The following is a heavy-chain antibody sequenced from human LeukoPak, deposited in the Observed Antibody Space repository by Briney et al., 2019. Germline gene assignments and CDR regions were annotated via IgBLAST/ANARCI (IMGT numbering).Heavy chain of an antibody. Sequence: ASVKVSCKASGYTFTGYYMHCVRQAPGQGLEWMGWINPNSGNTGYAQKFQGRVTMTRNTSISTAYMELSSLRSEDTAVYYCAGGDPGAFDIWGQGTMVTVSS. J-gene: IGHJ3*02. CDR3: AGGDPGAFDI. CDR2: INPNSGNT. CDR1: GYTFTGYY. V-gene: IGHV1-8*02.